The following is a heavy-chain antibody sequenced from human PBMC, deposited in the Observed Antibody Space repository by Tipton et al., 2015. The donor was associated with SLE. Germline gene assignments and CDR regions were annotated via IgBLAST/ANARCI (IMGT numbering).Heavy chain of an antibody. CDR3: ARNLRQLVPNSQNY. V-gene: IGHV4-39*07. CDR1: GGSISSSSYY. Sequence: TLSLTCTVSGGSISSSSYYWGWIRQPPGKGLEWIGEINHRGSTNYNPSLKSRVTISIDTSKNQFSLKLSSVTAADTAVYYCARNLRQLVPNSQNYWGQGTLVTVSS. D-gene: IGHD6-6*01. J-gene: IGHJ4*02. CDR2: INHRGST.